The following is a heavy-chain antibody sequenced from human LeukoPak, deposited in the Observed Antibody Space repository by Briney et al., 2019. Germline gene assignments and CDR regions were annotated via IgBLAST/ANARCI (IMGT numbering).Heavy chain of an antibody. CDR3: ASSGHLGHCSSTSCYTDY. D-gene: IGHD2-2*02. Sequence: SVKVSCKASGGTFSSYAISWVRQAPGQGLEWMGGIIPIFGTANYPQKFQGRVTITADESTSTAYMELSSLRSEDTAVYYCASSGHLGHCSSTSCYTDYWGQGTLVTVSS. V-gene: IGHV1-69*01. CDR1: GGTFSSYA. CDR2: IIPIFGTA. J-gene: IGHJ4*02.